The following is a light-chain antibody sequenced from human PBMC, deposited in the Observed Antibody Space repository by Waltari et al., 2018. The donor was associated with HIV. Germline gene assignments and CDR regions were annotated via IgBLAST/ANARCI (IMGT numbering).Light chain of an antibody. V-gene: IGKV2D-29*02. CDR1: QSLKHTDGKTY. J-gene: IGKJ2*01. Sequence: DIVMTQTPPSLSITPGQPASFSCNSSQSLKHTDGKTYLSWYLQRPGQSPQVLISEVSKRYTGVPDRFSGSGSGTHFTLKIARVEAEDVGSYYCMQSLHLLYTFGQGTKLEIK. CDR3: MQSLHLLYT. CDR2: EVS.